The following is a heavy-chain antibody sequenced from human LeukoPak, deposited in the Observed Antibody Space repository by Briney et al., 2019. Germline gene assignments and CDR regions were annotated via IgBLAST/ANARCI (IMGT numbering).Heavy chain of an antibody. CDR1: GFTVSSNY. CDR2: IYSGGST. CDR3: AREGDYYDSSGYYYAY. Sequence: PGGSLRLSCAASGFTVSSNYMSWVRQAPGKGLEWVSVIYSGGSTYYADSVKGRFTISRDNSKNTLYLQMNSLRAEDTAVYYCAREGDYYDSSGYYYAYWGQGTLVTVSS. J-gene: IGHJ4*02. D-gene: IGHD3-22*01. V-gene: IGHV3-53*01.